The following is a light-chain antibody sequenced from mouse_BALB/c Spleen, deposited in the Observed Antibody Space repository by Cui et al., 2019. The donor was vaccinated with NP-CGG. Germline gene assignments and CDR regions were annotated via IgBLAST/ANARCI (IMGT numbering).Light chain of an antibody. V-gene: IGLV1*01. CDR1: TGAVTTNNY. Sequence: QAGVTQESAPTTSPGETVTLTCRSSTGAVTTNNYANWVQEKPDHLFTGLIGGTNNRAPGVPARFSGSLIGDKAALTITGAQTEDEAIYFCALWYSNHWVFSGGTKLTVL. J-gene: IGLJ1*01. CDR3: ALWYSNHWV. CDR2: GTN.